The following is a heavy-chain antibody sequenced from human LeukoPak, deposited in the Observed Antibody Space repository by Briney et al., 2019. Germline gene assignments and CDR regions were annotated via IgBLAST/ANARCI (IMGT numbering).Heavy chain of an antibody. J-gene: IGHJ4*02. V-gene: IGHV3-7*01. CDR1: AFTFSSYW. CDR3: AREDVASGHFDY. Sequence: GGSLRLSCAASAFTFSSYWMSWVRQAPGKGLEWVANIKQEGSEKYYVDSVKGRFTISRDNAKNSLYLQMNSLRAEDTAVYYCAREDVASGHFDYWGQGTLVTVSS. CDR2: IKQEGSEK. D-gene: IGHD5-12*01.